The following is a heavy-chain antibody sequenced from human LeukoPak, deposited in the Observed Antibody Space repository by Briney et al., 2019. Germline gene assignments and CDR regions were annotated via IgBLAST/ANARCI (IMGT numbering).Heavy chain of an antibody. D-gene: IGHD6-19*01. Sequence: SSETLSLTCTVSGGSISSSSYYWGWIRQPPGKGLEWIGYIYYSGSTNYNPSLKSRVTISVDTSKNQFSLKLSFVTAADTAVYYCARSGSGWLHYYYYYGMDVWGQGTTVTVSS. CDR1: GGSISSSSYY. CDR2: IYYSGST. J-gene: IGHJ6*02. V-gene: IGHV4-61*05. CDR3: ARSGSGWLHYYYYYGMDV.